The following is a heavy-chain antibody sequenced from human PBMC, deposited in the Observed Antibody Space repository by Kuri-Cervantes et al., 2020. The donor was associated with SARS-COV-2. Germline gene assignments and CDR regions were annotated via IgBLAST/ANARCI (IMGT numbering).Heavy chain of an antibody. CDR1: GFTFSSYA. CDR3: AKGGVLGQTLHF. D-gene: IGHD3-16*01. J-gene: IGHJ4*02. V-gene: IGHV3-23*01. CDR2: ISESGDIT. Sequence: GESLKISCAASGFTFSSYAMTWVRQAPGKGLEWVSGISESGDITDYADSVKGRFTISGDSSKNTLYLQMDSLKVEDTAAYYCAKGGVLGQTLHFWGQGTLVTVSS.